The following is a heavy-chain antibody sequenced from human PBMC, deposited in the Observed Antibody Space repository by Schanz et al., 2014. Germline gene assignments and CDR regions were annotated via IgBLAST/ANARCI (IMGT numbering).Heavy chain of an antibody. CDR3: ARDLTISPRHERHFDY. CDR1: GYSFNLFG. CDR2: ISAYNGNM. J-gene: IGHJ4*02. D-gene: IGHD3-3*02. Sequence: QVQLVQSGAEVQKPGASVMLSCKTSGYSFNLFGVSWVRQAPGQGLEWMGWISAYNGNMNYAQKLQGRVTMTTDTSTSTAYMELRSLRSDDTAVYYCARDLTISPRHERHFDYWGQGTLVTVSS. V-gene: IGHV1-18*04.